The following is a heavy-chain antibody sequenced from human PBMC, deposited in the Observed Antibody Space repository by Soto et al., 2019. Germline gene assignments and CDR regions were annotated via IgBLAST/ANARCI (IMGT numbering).Heavy chain of an antibody. J-gene: IGHJ5*02. CDR2: ISAYNGNT. Sequence: ASGKVSCKASGYTFTSYGISWVRQAPGQGLEWMGWISAYNGNTNYAQKLQGRVTMTTDTSTSTAYMELRSLRSDDTAVYYFARDHIIMIFGVASGSNWFAPWSQGSLVIVSS. CDR3: ARDHIIMIFGVASGSNWFAP. D-gene: IGHD3-3*01. V-gene: IGHV1-18*01. CDR1: GYTFTSYG.